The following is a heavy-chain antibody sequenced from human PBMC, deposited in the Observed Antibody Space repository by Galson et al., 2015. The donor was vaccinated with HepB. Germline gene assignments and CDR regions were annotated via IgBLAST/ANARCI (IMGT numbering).Heavy chain of an antibody. J-gene: IGHJ4*02. CDR3: ARQYDTSGYYAY. CDR1: GVAFSNYA. Sequence: SVKVSCKASGVAFSNYAISWLRQAPGQRLEWVGGIIPLFGSANYAQKLQGRVTITADESTGTTYMELSSLRSEDTALYYCARQYDTSGYYAYWGQGTLVTVSS. V-gene: IGHV1-69*13. CDR2: IIPLFGSA. D-gene: IGHD3-22*01.